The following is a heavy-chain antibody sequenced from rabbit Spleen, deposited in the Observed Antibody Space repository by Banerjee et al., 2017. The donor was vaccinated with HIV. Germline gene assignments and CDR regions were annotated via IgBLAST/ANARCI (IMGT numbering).Heavy chain of an antibody. Sequence: QSLEESGGDLVKPGASLTLTCTASGFSFSSSDWICWVRQAPGKGLEWIACIYAGSSGDTYSATWAKGRFTISKASSTTVTLQMTSLTAADTATYFCARDTGTSFSTYGMDLWGQGTLVTVS. J-gene: IGHJ3*01. CDR2: IYAGSSGDT. V-gene: IGHV1S40*01. D-gene: IGHD8-1*01. CDR3: ARDTGTSFSTYGMDL. CDR1: GFSFSSSDW.